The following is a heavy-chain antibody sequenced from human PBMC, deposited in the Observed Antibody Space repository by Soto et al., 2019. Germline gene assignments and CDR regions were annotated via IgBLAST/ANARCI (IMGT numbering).Heavy chain of an antibody. V-gene: IGHV4-59*08. CDR2: IQYNGYS. D-gene: IGHD3-10*01. Sequence: QVQLQESGPGLVKPSETLSLTCTVSGGSITNYYCSWFRQPPGKGLEWIGYIQYNGYSAYNRSLKRRVTMSMDTSKTQFSLMLESVTATDTAVYYCARHGFGSLHGLVDVCGQGTTVIVSS. CDR3: ARHGFGSLHGLVDV. CDR1: GGSITNYY. J-gene: IGHJ6*02.